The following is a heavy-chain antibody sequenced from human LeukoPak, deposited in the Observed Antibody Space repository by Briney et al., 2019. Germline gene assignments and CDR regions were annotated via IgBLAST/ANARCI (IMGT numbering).Heavy chain of an antibody. D-gene: IGHD3-22*01. Sequence: PGGSLRLSCAASGFTFDDYAMHWVRQAPGKGLEWVSGISWNSGSIGYADSVKGRFTISRDNAKNSLYLQMNSLRAEDTALYYCARGGFAYYYDSSGYYYFDYWGQGTLVTVSS. V-gene: IGHV3-9*01. CDR3: ARGGFAYYYDSSGYYYFDY. CDR2: ISWNSGSI. CDR1: GFTFDDYA. J-gene: IGHJ4*02.